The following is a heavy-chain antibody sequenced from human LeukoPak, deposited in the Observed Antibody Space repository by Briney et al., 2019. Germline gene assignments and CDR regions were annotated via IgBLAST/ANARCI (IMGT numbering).Heavy chain of an antibody. Sequence: GGSLRLSCTASGFTFSGHWMSWVRQAPGKGLEWVASIRQDGSEKHYVDSVEGRFIISRDNAKSSLHLQMNSLRAEDTAVYYCAKGSSRPPNAFDTWGQGTLVTVSS. V-gene: IGHV3-7*01. J-gene: IGHJ3*02. D-gene: IGHD6-6*01. CDR2: IRQDGSEK. CDR1: GFTFSGHW. CDR3: AKGSSRPPNAFDT.